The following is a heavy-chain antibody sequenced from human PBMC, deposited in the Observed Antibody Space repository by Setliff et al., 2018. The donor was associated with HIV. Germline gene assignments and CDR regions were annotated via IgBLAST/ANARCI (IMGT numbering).Heavy chain of an antibody. Sequence: PSETLSLTCTVFGGSISTYSYYWGWVRQPPGMGLEWIGSIYHTANTHYSPSLETRVAIFVDTSKNQFSLRLSSVTAADSAMYYCVRHDPPNSGRFYFDLWGQGTLVTVSS. CDR1: GGSISTYSYY. CDR3: VRHDPPNSGRFYFDL. J-gene: IGHJ4*02. CDR2: IYHTANT. D-gene: IGHD1-26*01. V-gene: IGHV4-39*01.